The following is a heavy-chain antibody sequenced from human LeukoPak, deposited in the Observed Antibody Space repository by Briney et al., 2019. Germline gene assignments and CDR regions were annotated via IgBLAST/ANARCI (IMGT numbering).Heavy chain of an antibody. Sequence: ASVKVSCKASGYTFTNYGFSWVRQAPGQGLEWLGWISAYSGNTNYAQKFQGRVTMTRDTSISTAYMELSRLRSDDTAVYYCARDGDGHAFDYWGQGTLVTVSS. CDR1: GYTFTNYG. CDR3: ARDGDGHAFDY. V-gene: IGHV1-18*01. D-gene: IGHD3-10*01. J-gene: IGHJ4*02. CDR2: ISAYSGNT.